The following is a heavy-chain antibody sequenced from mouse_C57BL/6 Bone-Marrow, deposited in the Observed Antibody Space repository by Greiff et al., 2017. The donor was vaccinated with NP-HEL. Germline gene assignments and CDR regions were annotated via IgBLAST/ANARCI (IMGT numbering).Heavy chain of an antibody. CDR3: TCIVVDGSVDY. CDR1: GYTFTDYE. Sequence: VQVQQSGAELVRPGASVKLSCKASGYTFTDYEMHWVKQTPGQGLEWIGDIDPDTGGTDYNQKFKGKAILTADKSSSTAYMELRSLTSEDSAGYYCTCIVVDGSVDYWGQGTTLTVSS. D-gene: IGHD1-1*01. CDR2: IDPDTGGT. V-gene: IGHV1-15*01. J-gene: IGHJ2*01.